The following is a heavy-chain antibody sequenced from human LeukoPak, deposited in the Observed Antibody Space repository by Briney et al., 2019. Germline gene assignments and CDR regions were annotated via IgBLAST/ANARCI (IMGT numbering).Heavy chain of an antibody. J-gene: IGHJ4*02. CDR2: IRYDGSNK. CDR1: GFTFSSYG. CDR3: GLAPALVY. D-gene: IGHD3-16*02. V-gene: IGHV3-30*02. Sequence: PGGSLRLSCAASGFTFSSYGMHWVRQAPGKGLEWVAFIRYDGSNKYYADSVKGRFIISRDNSKNTLYLQMNSLRAEDTAVYYCGLAPALVYWGQGTLVTVSS.